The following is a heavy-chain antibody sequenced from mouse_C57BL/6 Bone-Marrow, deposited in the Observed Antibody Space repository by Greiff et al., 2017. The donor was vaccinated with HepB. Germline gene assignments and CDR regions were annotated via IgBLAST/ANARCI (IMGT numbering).Heavy chain of an antibody. Sequence: VQLQQPGAELVMPGASVKLSCKASGYTFTSYWMHWVKQRPGQGLEWIGEIDPSDSYTNYNQKFKGKSTLTVDKSSSTAYMQLGSLTSEDSAVYYCARVDYYGSSYRFAYWGQGTLVTVSA. D-gene: IGHD1-1*01. J-gene: IGHJ3*01. V-gene: IGHV1-69*01. CDR2: IDPSDSYT. CDR3: ARVDYYGSSYRFAY. CDR1: GYTFTSYW.